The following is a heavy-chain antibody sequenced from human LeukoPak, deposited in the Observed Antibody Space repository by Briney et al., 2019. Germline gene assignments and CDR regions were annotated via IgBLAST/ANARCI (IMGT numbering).Heavy chain of an antibody. V-gene: IGHV3-30-3*01. CDR3: ARVRSGFISTYYFDY. D-gene: IGHD3-3*01. J-gene: IGHJ4*02. CDR1: GFTFSSYA. CDR2: ISYDGSNK. Sequence: GRSLRLSCAASGFTFSSYAMHWVRQAPGKGLEWVAVISYDGSNKYYADSVKGRFTISRDNSKNTLYLQMSSLRAEDTAVYYCARVRSGFISTYYFDYWGQGTLVTVSS.